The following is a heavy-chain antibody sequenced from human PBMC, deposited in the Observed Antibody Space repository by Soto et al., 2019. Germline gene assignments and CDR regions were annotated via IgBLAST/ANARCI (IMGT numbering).Heavy chain of an antibody. CDR2: INGDGSEK. V-gene: IGHV3-7*05. J-gene: IGHJ4*02. D-gene: IGHD1-26*01. CDR3: ARVLYTGSPHLLF. Sequence: GGSLRLSCAASGFTFSTYWMTWVRQAPGKGLEWVANINGDGSEKNYVDSVKGRFTISRDNAKKSLYLQINSLRTEDTAVFYCARVLYTGSPHLLFWGRGTLVTVSA. CDR1: GFTFSTYW.